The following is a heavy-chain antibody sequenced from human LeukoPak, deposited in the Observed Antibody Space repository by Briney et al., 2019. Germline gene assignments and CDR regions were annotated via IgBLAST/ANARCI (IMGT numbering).Heavy chain of an antibody. D-gene: IGHD3-10*01. CDR3: AGGGYGSGSYFDYYYGMDV. Sequence: SVKVSCKASGGTFSSYAISWVRQAPGQGLEWMGGIIPIFGTANYAQKFQGRGTITADESTSTAYMELSSLRSKDTAVYYCAGGGYGSGSYFDYYYGMDVWGKGTTVTVSS. J-gene: IGHJ6*04. CDR1: GGTFSSYA. V-gene: IGHV1-69*13. CDR2: IIPIFGTA.